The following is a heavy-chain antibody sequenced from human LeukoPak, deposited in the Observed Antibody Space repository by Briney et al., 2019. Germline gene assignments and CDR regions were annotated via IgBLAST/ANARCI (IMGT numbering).Heavy chain of an antibody. CDR1: GYTFTSYD. CDR3: ARGWEPYYFDY. V-gene: IGHV1-8*03. D-gene: IGHD1-26*01. CDR2: MNPNSGNT. J-gene: IGHJ4*02. Sequence: ASVKVSCKASGYTFTSYDINWVRQTTGQGLEWMGWMNPNSGNTGYAQKFQGRVTITRNTSISTAYMELSSLRSEDTAVYYCARGWEPYYFDYWGQGTLVTVSS.